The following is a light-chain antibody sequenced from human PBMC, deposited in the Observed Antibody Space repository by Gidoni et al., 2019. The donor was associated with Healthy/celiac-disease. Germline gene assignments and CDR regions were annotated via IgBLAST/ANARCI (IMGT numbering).Light chain of an antibody. J-gene: IGKJ4*01. V-gene: IGKV1-5*03. CDR2: KAS. CDR3: QQYNSPLT. Sequence: DIQMTQSPSTLSASVGDSVTITCRASQSISSWLAWYQQKPGKAPKLLIYKASSLESGVPSRFSGSGSGTEFTLTISSLQPDDFATYYCQQYNSPLTFXGXTKVEIK. CDR1: QSISSW.